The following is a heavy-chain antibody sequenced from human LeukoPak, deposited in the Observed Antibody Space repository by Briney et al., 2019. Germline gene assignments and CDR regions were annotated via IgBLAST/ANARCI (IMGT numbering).Heavy chain of an antibody. CDR3: ARAVLVVPAVGPLNWFDP. J-gene: IGHJ5*02. D-gene: IGHD2-2*01. V-gene: IGHV1-69*13. CDR2: IIPIFGTA. Sequence: SVTVSCKASGGTFSSYAISWVRQAPGQGLEWMGGIIPIFGTANNAQKFQGRITITAEESKSTAYMELRGPSAEHTALYLWARAVLVVPAVGPLNWFDPWGQGTLVTVSS. CDR1: GGTFSSYA.